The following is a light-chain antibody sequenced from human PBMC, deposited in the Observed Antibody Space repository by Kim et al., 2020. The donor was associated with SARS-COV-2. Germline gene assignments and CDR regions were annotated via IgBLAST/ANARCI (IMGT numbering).Light chain of an antibody. Sequence: VSPGQTASITCSGDKLGDKYACWYQQKPAQSPVLVIYQDSKRPSGIPERFSGSNSGNTATLTIRGTQAMDEADYYCQAWDSSTVVFGGGTKLTVL. CDR2: QDS. CDR1: KLGDKY. CDR3: QAWDSSTVV. V-gene: IGLV3-1*01. J-gene: IGLJ2*01.